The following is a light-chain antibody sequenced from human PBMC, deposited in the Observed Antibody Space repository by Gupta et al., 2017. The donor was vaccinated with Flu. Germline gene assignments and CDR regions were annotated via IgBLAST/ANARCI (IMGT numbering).Light chain of an antibody. CDR2: DAS. J-gene: IGKJ4*01. Sequence: PGEGATHSCRASQSVTTDVAWYQQKPGQAPRLLMYDASTRATDVPARFSGSGSGTQFTLTIGSLQSEDFGIYYCQQYNQWPSFGGGTTVGIK. CDR3: QQYNQWPS. CDR1: QSVTTD. V-gene: IGKV3-15*01.